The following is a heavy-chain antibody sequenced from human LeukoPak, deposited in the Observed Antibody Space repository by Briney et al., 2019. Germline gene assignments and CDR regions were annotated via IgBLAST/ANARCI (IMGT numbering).Heavy chain of an antibody. D-gene: IGHD6-6*01. Sequence: GGSLRLSCAASGFTFSSYSMNWVRQAPGKGLEWVSSISSSSSYIYYADSVKGRFTISRDNAKNSLYLQMNSLRAEDTAVYYCASIIEYSSSSRPARNYFDYWGQGTLVTVSS. CDR1: GFTFSSYS. CDR3: ASIIEYSSSSRPARNYFDY. V-gene: IGHV3-21*01. J-gene: IGHJ4*02. CDR2: ISSSSSYI.